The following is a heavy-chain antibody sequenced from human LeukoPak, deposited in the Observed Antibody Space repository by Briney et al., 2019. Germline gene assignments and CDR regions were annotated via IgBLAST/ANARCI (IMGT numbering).Heavy chain of an antibody. J-gene: IGHJ5*02. CDR3: ARKTGRYQLLIKGGFDP. CDR2: INHSGST. CDR1: GGSFSGYY. Sequence: SETLSLTCAVYGGSFSGYYWSWIRQPPGKGLEWIGEINHSGSTNYNPSLKSRVTISVDTSKNQFSLKLSSVTAADTAVYYCARKTGRYQLLIKGGFDPWGQGTLVTVSS. V-gene: IGHV4-34*01. D-gene: IGHD2-2*01.